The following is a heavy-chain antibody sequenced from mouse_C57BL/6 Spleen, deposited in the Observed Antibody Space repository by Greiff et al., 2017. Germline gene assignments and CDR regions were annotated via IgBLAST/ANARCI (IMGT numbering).Heavy chain of an antibody. V-gene: IGHV1-64*01. CDR2: IHPNSGST. D-gene: IGHD4-1*01. Sequence: QVQLQQPGAELVKPGASVKLSCKASGYTFTSYWMHWVKQRPGQGLEWIGMIHPNSGSTNYNEKLKSKATLTVDQSSSTAYMQLSRLTSEDSAVYYCARNGVTGAVYYAMDYWGQGTSVTVSS. CDR3: ARNGVTGAVYYAMDY. J-gene: IGHJ4*01. CDR1: GYTFTSYW.